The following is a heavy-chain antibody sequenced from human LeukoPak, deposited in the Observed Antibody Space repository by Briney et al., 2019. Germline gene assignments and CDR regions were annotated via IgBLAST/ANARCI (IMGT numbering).Heavy chain of an antibody. CDR3: AREEMATILRGRGYFDY. V-gene: IGHV1-69*04. CDR2: IIPILGIA. CDR1: GGTFSSYA. Sequence: SVKVSRKASGGTFSSYAISWVRQAPGQGLEWMGRIIPILGIANYAQKFQGRVTITADKSTSTAYMELSSLRSEDTAVYYCAREEMATILRGRGYFDYWGQGTLVTVSS. J-gene: IGHJ4*02. D-gene: IGHD5-24*01.